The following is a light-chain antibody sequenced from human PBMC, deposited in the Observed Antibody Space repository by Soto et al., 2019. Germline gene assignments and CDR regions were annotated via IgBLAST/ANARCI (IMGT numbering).Light chain of an antibody. CDR3: HQHNNWPST. V-gene: IGKV3-15*01. CDR1: QSVSFN. CDR2: NGP. Sequence: IVMTQSPATLSVSPGERVTLSCRASQSVSFNLVWYQHKPGQPPRLLMYNGPNRAAGISARFTGSGSGTDFTLTIDNLQSEDFAFYYCHQHNNWPSTFGGGTKVE. J-gene: IGKJ4*01.